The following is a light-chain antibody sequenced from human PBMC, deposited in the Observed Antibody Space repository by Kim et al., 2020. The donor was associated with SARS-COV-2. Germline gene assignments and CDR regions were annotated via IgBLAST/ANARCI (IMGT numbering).Light chain of an antibody. CDR2: QDN. CDR1: KLGDKY. CDR3: QAWDTSTAF. Sequence: SYELTQPPSVSVSPGQTASITCSGDKLGDKYACWYQQKPGQSPMLVIYQDNKRPSGIPERFSGSNSGNTATLTISGTQAMDEADYYCQAWDTSTAFFGPG. J-gene: IGLJ1*01. V-gene: IGLV3-1*01.